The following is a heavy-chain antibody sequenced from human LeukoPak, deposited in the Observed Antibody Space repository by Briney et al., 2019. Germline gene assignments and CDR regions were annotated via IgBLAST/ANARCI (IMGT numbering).Heavy chain of an antibody. CDR1: GYTFTTYY. J-gene: IGHJ4*02. D-gene: IGHD5-18*01. Sequence: ASVKVSCKASGYTFTTYYMHWVRQAPGQELEWMGIINPSGGSTSYAQKFQGRVTMTRDMSTSTVYMELRSLRSEDTAVYYCARGRGYSYGYGPPLDYWGQGTLVAVSS. CDR3: ARGRGYSYGYGPPLDY. V-gene: IGHV1-46*01. CDR2: INPSGGST.